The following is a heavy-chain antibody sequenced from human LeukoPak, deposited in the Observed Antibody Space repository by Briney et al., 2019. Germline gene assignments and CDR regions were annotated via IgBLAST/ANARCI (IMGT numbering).Heavy chain of an antibody. D-gene: IGHD5-12*01. CDR2: IIPILGIA. CDR3: ARVVGGYEPFFDY. Sequence: ASVKVFCKASGGTFSSYAISWVRQAPGQGLEWMGRIIPILGIANYAQKFQGRVTITADKSTSTAYMELSSLRSEDTAVYYCARVVGGYEPFFDYWGQGTLVTVSS. J-gene: IGHJ4*02. V-gene: IGHV1-69*04. CDR1: GGTFSSYA.